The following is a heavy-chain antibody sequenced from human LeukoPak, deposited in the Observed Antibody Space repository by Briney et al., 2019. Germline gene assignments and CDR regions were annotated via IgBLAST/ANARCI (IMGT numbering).Heavy chain of an antibody. CDR2: ISSDDSTI. V-gene: IGHV3-48*01. Sequence: SGGSLRLSCAASGFSFSTYSMNWVRQAPGKGLEWVSYISSDDSTIYYADSVKGRFTISRDNSKNTLYLQLNSLRVEDTDVYYCAKNRGAGSHYYYHMNVWGKGTTVTVSS. J-gene: IGHJ6*03. CDR3: AKNRGAGSHYYYHMNV. CDR1: GFSFSTYS. D-gene: IGHD1-26*01.